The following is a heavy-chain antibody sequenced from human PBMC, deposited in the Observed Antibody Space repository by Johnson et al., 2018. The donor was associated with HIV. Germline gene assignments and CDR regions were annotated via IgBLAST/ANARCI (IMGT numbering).Heavy chain of an antibody. CDR3: ARTLVRGGDI. D-gene: IGHD6-6*01. J-gene: IGHJ3*02. CDR2: ISWNSGSI. V-gene: IGHV3-9*01. CDR1: NFTFKDYY. Sequence: VESGGGLAQPGGSLRLSCAASNFTFKDYYMSWVRQAPGKGLEWVSGISWNSGSIGYADSVKGRVTSSRDNDKNSLYLQMNSLRAEDTALYYCARTLVRGGDIWGQGTMVTVSS.